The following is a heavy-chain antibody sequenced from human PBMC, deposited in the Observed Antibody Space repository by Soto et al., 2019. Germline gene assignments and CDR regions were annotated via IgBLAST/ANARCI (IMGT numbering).Heavy chain of an antibody. CDR3: ARGTPGGEDYYYYYYYMDV. CDR1: GYTFTSYD. D-gene: IGHD2-21*01. J-gene: IGHJ6*03. CDR2: MNPNSGNT. V-gene: IGHV1-8*01. Sequence: ASVKVSCKASGYTFTSYDINWVRQATGQGLEWMGWMNPNSGNTGYAQKFQGRVTMTRNTSISTAYMELSSLRSEDTAVYYCARGTPGGEDYYYYYYYMDVWGKGTTVTVSS.